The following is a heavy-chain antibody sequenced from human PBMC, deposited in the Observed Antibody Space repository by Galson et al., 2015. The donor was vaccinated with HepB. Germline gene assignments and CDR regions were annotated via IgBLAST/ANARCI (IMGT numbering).Heavy chain of an antibody. CDR2: IWYDGSNK. J-gene: IGHJ6*02. D-gene: IGHD4-11*01. CDR3: ARGGLVPYSNYGGMDV. V-gene: IGHV3-33*01. CDR1: GFTFSSYG. Sequence: SLRLSCAASGFTFSSYGMHWVRQAPGKGLEWVAVIWYDGSNKYYADSVKGRFTISRDNSKNTLYLQMNSLRAEDTAVYYCARGGLVPYSNYGGMDVWGQGTTVTVSS.